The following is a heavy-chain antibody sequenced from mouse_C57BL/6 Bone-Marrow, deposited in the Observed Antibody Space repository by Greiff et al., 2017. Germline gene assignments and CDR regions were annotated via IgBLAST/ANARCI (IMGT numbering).Heavy chain of an antibody. CDR1: RVDFSRYW. Sequence: EASRVDFSRYWMSWVRRAPGKGLEWIGEINPDSSTINYAPSLKDKFIISRDNAKNTLYLQMSKVRSEDTALYYCARRIYYDYDYAMDYWGQGTSVTVSS. V-gene: IGHV4-1*01. D-gene: IGHD2-4*01. CDR2: INPDSSTI. J-gene: IGHJ4*01. CDR3: ARRIYYDYDYAMDY.